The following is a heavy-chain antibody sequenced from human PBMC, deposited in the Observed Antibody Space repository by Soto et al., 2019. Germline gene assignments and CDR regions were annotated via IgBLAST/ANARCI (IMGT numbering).Heavy chain of an antibody. Sequence: SETLSLTCAVYGGSFSGYYWSWIRQPPGKGLEWIGEINHSGSTNYNPSLKSRVTISVDTSKSQFPLKLSSVTAADTAVYYCARSGSGSYYNRSYYSGIDVWGQGTTVTVYS. CDR1: GGSFSGYY. J-gene: IGHJ6*02. CDR2: INHSGST. V-gene: IGHV4-34*01. D-gene: IGHD3-10*01. CDR3: ARSGSGSYYNRSYYSGIDV.